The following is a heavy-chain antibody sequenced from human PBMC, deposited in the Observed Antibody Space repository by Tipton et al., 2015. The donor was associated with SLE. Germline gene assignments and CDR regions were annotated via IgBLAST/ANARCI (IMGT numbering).Heavy chain of an antibody. CDR2: ISYDGSNK. CDR3: ARELTPYYGMDV. J-gene: IGHJ6*02. CDR1: GFTFSSYA. V-gene: IGHV3-30*04. Sequence: SLRLSCAASGFTFSSYAMHWVRQAPGKGLEWVALISYDGSNKCYADSVKGRFTISRDNSKNTLYLQMNSLRAEDTAVYYCARELTPYYGMDVWGQGTTVTVSS.